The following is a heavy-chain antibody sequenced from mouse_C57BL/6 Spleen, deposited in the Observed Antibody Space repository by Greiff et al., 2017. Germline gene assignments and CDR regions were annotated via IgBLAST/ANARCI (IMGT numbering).Heavy chain of an antibody. Sequence: EVQGVESGEGLVKPGGSLKLSCAASGFTFSSYAMSWVRQTPEKRLEWVAYISSGGVYIYYADTVKGRFTISRDNARNTLYLQMSSLKSEDTAMYYCTRDSPLLYAMDYWGQGTSVTVSS. V-gene: IGHV5-9-1*02. CDR3: TRDSPLLYAMDY. CDR2: ISSGGVYI. CDR1: GFTFSSYA. J-gene: IGHJ4*01.